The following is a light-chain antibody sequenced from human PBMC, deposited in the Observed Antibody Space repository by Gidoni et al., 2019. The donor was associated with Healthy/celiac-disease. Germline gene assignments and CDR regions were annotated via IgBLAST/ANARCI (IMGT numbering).Light chain of an antibody. CDR3: QQSYSTPLT. J-gene: IGKJ4*01. Sequence: IQMTQSPSSLSASVGDRVTITCRASQSISSYLNWYQQKPGKAPKLLIYAASSLQSGGPSRFSGSGSGTDFTRTISSLQPEDFATYYCQQSYSTPLTFGGGTKVEIK. CDR2: AAS. V-gene: IGKV1-39*01. CDR1: QSISSY.